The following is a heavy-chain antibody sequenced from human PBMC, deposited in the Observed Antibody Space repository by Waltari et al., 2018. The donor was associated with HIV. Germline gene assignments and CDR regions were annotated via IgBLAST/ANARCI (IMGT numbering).Heavy chain of an antibody. CDR1: GFIFSTYR. CDR3: ARDQGVLGFDP. J-gene: IGHJ5*02. CDR2: ISSSSSTI. Sequence: EVRLVESGGGLVQPGGSLRLSCKASGFIFSTYRMNWVRQAPGKGLEWVSYISSSSSTIYYADSVTGRFTISRDNAKNSLYLQMNSLSAEDTAVYYCARDQGVLGFDPWGQGTLVTVSS. D-gene: IGHD3-10*01. V-gene: IGHV3-48*04.